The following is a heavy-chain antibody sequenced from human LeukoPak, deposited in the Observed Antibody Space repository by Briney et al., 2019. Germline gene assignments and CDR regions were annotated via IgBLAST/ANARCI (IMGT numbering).Heavy chain of an antibody. CDR1: GFTVGNTY. J-gene: IGHJ4*02. D-gene: IGHD2-8*01. CDR3: ARDPPAVSINTYA. Sequence: GGSLRLSCAASGFTVGNTYMNWVRQAPGKGPGWVSLIFSHGETSYADSVKGRFTISRDNSKNTLYLQMNGLRVEDTAVYYCARDPPAVSINTYAWGQGTLVTVSS. CDR2: IFSHGET. V-gene: IGHV3-66*01.